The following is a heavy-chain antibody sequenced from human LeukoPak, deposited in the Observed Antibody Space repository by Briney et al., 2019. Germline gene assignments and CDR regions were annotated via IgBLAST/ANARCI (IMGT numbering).Heavy chain of an antibody. CDR3: ARGNESPLNWGY. Sequence: SETLSLTCAVYGGSFSGYYWSWLRQPPGKGLEWIGEINHSRTTNYNPSLKSRVTISVDTSKNQFSLKLSSVTAADTAVYYCARGNESPLNWGYWGQGTLVTVSS. CDR2: INHSRTT. J-gene: IGHJ4*02. CDR1: GGSFSGYY. D-gene: IGHD3-16*01. V-gene: IGHV4-34*01.